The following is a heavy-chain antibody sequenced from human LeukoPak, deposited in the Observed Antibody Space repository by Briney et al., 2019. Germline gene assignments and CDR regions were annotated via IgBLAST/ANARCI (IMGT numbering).Heavy chain of an antibody. J-gene: IGHJ4*02. D-gene: IGHD3-3*01. V-gene: IGHV3-30*18. CDR2: ISYDGSNK. CDR1: GFTFSSYG. Sequence: GRSLRLCCAASGFTFSSYGMHWDRQAPGKGLEWVAVISYDGSNKYYADSVKGRFTISRDNSKNTLYLQMNSLRAEDTAVYYCAKDSAIFGVVYGGTFDYWGQGTLVTVSS. CDR3: AKDSAIFGVVYGGTFDY.